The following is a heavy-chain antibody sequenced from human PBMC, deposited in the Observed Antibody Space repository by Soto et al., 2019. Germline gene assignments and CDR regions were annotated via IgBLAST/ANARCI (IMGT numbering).Heavy chain of an antibody. J-gene: IGHJ4*02. CDR1: GFIVSNTY. V-gene: IGHV3-66*01. CDR3: ARDMNTNRWYYY. Sequence: GGSLRLSCAASGFIVSNTYMAWVRQAPGKGLEWDSFISNGGSTSFADSVKGRFTISRDSSKNTLYLQMNSLRVEDTAVYYCARDMNTNRWYYYWGQGTLVTVSS. D-gene: IGHD6-13*01. CDR2: ISNGGST.